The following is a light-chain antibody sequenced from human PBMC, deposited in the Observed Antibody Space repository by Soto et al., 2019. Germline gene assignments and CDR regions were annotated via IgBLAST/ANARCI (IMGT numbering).Light chain of an antibody. CDR3: SSFAGYNNLV. Sequence: QSALTQPPSASGSPGQSVTISCTGTSSDVGGYNYVSWYQQHPGKAPKLMISEVSKRPSGVPDRFSGSKSGNTASLSVSGLQVEEEADYLCSSFAGYNNLVCSGVTALTVL. CDR2: EVS. J-gene: IGLJ2*01. V-gene: IGLV2-8*01. CDR1: SSDVGGYNY.